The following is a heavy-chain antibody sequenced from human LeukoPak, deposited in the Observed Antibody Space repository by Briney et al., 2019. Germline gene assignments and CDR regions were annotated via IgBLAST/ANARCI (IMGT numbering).Heavy chain of an antibody. CDR2: ISGSGGST. V-gene: IGHV3-23*01. CDR1: GFTFSSYA. Sequence: GGSLRLSCAASGFTFSSYAMSWVRQAPGKGLEWVSAISGSGGSTYYADSVKGRFTISRDNSKNTLYLQMNSLRAEDTAVYYCARVEFDEFNNWFDPWGQGTLVTVSS. CDR3: ARVEFDEFNNWFDP. J-gene: IGHJ5*02. D-gene: IGHD3-9*01.